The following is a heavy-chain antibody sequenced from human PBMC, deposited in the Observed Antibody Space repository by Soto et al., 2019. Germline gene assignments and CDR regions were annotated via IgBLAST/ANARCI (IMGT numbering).Heavy chain of an antibody. CDR1: GFTFSSYG. CDR3: ARDRDSGWYLDY. Sequence: QVQLVESGGGVVQPGRSLRLSCAASGFTFSSYGMHWVRQAPGKGLEWVAVIWYDGSNKYYADSVKGRFTISRDNSKNTLYLQMNSLRAKDTAVYYCARDRDSGWYLDYWGQGTLVTVSS. D-gene: IGHD6-19*01. J-gene: IGHJ4*02. V-gene: IGHV3-33*01. CDR2: IWYDGSNK.